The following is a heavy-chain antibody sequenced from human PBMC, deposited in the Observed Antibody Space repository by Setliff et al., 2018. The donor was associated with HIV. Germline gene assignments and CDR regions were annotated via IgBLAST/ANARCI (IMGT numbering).Heavy chain of an antibody. CDR1: GFTFINYY. J-gene: IGHJ5*02. D-gene: IGHD3-16*01. V-gene: IGHV3-7*03. CDR2: INLDGSGT. Sequence: ETLSLTCFASGFTFINYYMAWVRQRPGKGLEWVANINLDGSGTHYVDSVKGRFTISRDNAKNSLYLRLNSLRVDDTAVYYCVRDSARPGGITPPWGQGTLVTVSS. CDR3: VRDSARPGGITPP.